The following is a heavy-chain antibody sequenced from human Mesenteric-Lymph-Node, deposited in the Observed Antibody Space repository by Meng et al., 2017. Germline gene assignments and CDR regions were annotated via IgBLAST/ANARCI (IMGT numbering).Heavy chain of an antibody. J-gene: IGHJ4*02. CDR1: GFTFDDYG. V-gene: IGHV3-20*04. CDR3: ARSGGYCSSTSCYYYFDD. CDR2: INWNGGST. Sequence: GESLKISCAASGFTFDDYGMSWVRQAPGKGLEWASGINWNGGSTGYADSVKGRFTISRDNAKNSLYLQMNSLRAEDTTLYYCARSGGYCSSTSCYYYFDDWGQGTMVTVSS. D-gene: IGHD2-2*01.